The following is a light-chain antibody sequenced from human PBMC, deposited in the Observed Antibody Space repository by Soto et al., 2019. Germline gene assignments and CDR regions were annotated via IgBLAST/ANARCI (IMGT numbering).Light chain of an antibody. V-gene: IGKV3-20*01. CDR2: GAS. Sequence: EIVLTQSPATLSLSPGERATLSCRASQSVSTYLAWYQQKPGQAPRLLIYGASNRATGIQDRFSGSGSGTDFTLTISRLEPEDFAVYYCQQYGSSGTFGQGTKVDIK. CDR1: QSVSTY. J-gene: IGKJ1*01. CDR3: QQYGSSGT.